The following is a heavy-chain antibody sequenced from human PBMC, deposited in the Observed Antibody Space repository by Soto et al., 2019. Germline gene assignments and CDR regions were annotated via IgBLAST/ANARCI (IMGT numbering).Heavy chain of an antibody. CDR2: INHSGST. D-gene: IGHD3-16*02. J-gene: IGHJ4*02. V-gene: IGHV4-34*01. Sequence: QVQLQQWGAGLLKPSETLSLTCAVYGGSFSGYYWSWIRQPPGKGLEWIGEINHSGSTNYNPSLKSRVTKSVDTSKNQSSLKLSSVTAADTAVYYCARELHLGELSLSYFDYWAREPWSPSPQ. CDR1: GGSFSGYY. CDR3: ARELHLGELSLSYFDY.